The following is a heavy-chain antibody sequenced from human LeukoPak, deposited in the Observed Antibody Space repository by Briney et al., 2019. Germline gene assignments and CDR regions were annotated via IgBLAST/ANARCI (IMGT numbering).Heavy chain of an antibody. CDR2: INHSGST. CDR3: ARVRSSSLYGGWFDP. Sequence: SETLSLTCTVYGGSFSGFYWLWIRQPPGKGLEWIGEINHSGSTNDNPSLKSRVTISVDTSKNQFSLKLSSVSAADTAVYYCARVRSSSLYGGWFDPWGQGTLVTVSS. CDR1: GGSFSGFY. J-gene: IGHJ5*02. D-gene: IGHD6-13*01. V-gene: IGHV4-34*01.